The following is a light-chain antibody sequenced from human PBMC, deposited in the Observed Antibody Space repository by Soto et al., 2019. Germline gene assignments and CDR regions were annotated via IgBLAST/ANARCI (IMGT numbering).Light chain of an antibody. V-gene: IGKV3-11*01. J-gene: IGKJ2*01. Sequence: EIVLTQSPATLSLSPGERATLSCRASQSVSSYLAWYQQKPGQAPRLLIYDASNRATGIPARFSGSGSGTDLTLAISSREHEDFAVYYCQQRSNWLYTFGQGTELEIK. CDR1: QSVSSY. CDR2: DAS. CDR3: QQRSNWLYT.